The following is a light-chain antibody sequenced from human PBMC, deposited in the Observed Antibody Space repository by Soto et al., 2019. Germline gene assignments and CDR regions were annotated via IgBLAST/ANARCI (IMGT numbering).Light chain of an antibody. CDR2: GAS. Sequence: EIVLTQSPCTLSLSPGDRSTLSCRASQSVSRSYLGWYQQKPGQAPRLLMYGASIRAAGVPDRFSGSGSGTEFTLTISRLEPEDFTVYYCHHYETFGQGTKVDNK. V-gene: IGKV3-20*01. CDR3: HHYET. CDR1: QSVSRSY. J-gene: IGKJ1*01.